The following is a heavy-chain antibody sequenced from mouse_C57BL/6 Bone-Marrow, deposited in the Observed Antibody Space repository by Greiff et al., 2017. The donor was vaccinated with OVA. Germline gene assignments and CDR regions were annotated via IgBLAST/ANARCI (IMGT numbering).Heavy chain of an antibody. CDR2: IDPSDSYT. J-gene: IGHJ3*01. CDR3: ARGLLRPLAY. V-gene: IGHV1-69*01. D-gene: IGHD1-1*01. CDR1: GYTFTSYW. Sequence: VQLQQPGAELVMPGASVKLSCKASGYTFTSYWMHWVKQRPGQGLEWIGEIDPSDSYTNYNQKFKGKSTLTVDKSSSTAYMQLSSLTSEYSAVYDCARGLLRPLAYWGQGTLVTVSA.